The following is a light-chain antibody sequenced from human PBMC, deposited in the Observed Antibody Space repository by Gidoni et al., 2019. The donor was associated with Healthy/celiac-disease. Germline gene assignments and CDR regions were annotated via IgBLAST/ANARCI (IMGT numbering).Light chain of an antibody. V-gene: IGKV3-11*01. CDR1: QSVSSY. CDR2: DAS. Sequence: EIVLTHSPATLSLSPGERATLPCRASQSVSSYLAWYQQKPGQAPRLLIYDASNRATGIPARFSGSGSGTEYTLTISSLEPEDFAVYYCQQRSNWTSWTFGQGTKVEIK. CDR3: QQRSNWTSWT. J-gene: IGKJ1*01.